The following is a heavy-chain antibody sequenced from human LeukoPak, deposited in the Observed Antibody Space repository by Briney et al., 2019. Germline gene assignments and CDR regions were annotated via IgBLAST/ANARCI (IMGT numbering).Heavy chain of an antibody. V-gene: IGHV4-59*12. J-gene: IGHJ6*03. D-gene: IGHD3-22*01. Sequence: SETLSLTCTVSGGSISSYYWSWIRQPPGKGLEWIGYVYYSGSTNYNPSLKSRVTISVDTSKNQFSLKLSSVTAADTAVYYCARGRRYYDSSGYYYDYYYYMDVWGKGTTVTVSS. CDR1: GGSISSYY. CDR3: ARGRRYYDSSGYYYDYYYYMDV. CDR2: VYYSGST.